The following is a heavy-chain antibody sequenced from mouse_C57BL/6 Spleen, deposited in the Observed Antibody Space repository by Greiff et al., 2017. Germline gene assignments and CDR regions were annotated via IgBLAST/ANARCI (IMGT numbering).Heavy chain of an antibody. CDR3: AGSTVGAKDYAMDY. CDR2: IYPGDGDT. Sequence: VKLQESGAELVKPGASVKISCKASGYAFSSYWMNWVKQRPGKGLEWIGQIYPGDGDTNYNEKFKGKATLTADKSSSTAYMQLSSMTSEDSAVYFCAGSTVGAKDYAMDYWGQGTSVTVSS. CDR1: GYAFSSYW. V-gene: IGHV1-80*01. J-gene: IGHJ4*01. D-gene: IGHD1-1*01.